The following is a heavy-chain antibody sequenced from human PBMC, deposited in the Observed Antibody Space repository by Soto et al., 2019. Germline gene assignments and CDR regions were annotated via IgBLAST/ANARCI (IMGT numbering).Heavy chain of an antibody. D-gene: IGHD1-20*01. CDR3: ARDRPVDPFAYKGDDGMDV. Sequence: SETLSLTCTISGGSLWDEAHYWSWVRQSPGKGLEWIGHIYCSGAKYLSEALERRVTMSLDTSKNQFSMHLRSVTAADTATYFCARDRPVDPFAYKGDDGMDVWGQGTTAT. CDR2: IYCSGAK. V-gene: IGHV4-30-4*01. J-gene: IGHJ6*02. CDR1: GGSLWDEAHY.